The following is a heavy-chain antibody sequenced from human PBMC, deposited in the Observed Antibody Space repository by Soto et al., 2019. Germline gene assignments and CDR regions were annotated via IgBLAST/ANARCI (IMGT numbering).Heavy chain of an antibody. CDR1: GFTFSSYW. J-gene: IGHJ6*02. D-gene: IGHD2-21*02. CDR2: INSDGSST. Sequence: VGSLRLSCAASGFTFSSYWMHWVRQAPGKGLVWVSRINSDGSSTSYADSVKGRFTISRDNAKNTLYLQMNSLRAEDTAVYYCARTYCGGDCYSRYYYGMDVWGQGTTVTSP. V-gene: IGHV3-74*01. CDR3: ARTYCGGDCYSRYYYGMDV.